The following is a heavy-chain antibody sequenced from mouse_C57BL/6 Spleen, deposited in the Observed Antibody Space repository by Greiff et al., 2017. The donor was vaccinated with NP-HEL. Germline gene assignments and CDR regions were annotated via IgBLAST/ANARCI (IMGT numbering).Heavy chain of an antibody. V-gene: IGHV1-64*01. J-gene: IGHJ2*01. CDR3: ARTTTVVAREGYFDY. D-gene: IGHD1-1*01. CDR2: IHPNSGST. CDR1: GYTFTSYW. Sequence: QVQLQQPGAELVKPGASVKLSCKASGYTFTSYWMHWVKQRPGQGLEWIGMIHPNSGSTNYNEKFKSKATLTVDKSSSTAYMQLSSLTSEDSAVYYRARTTTVVAREGYFDYWGQGTTLTVSS.